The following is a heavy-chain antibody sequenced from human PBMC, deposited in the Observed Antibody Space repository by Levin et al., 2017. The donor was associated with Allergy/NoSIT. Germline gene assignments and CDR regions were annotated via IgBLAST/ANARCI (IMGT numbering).Heavy chain of an antibody. D-gene: IGHD3-22*01. Sequence: PSQTLSLPCTVSGGSISSEYWSWIRQPPGKGLEWLGFIYYSGSTKYNPSLKSPITISLDTSRTRFSLTMRSVTAADTAVYYCARLQDYTSGYGAQYFDVWGQGAMVTVSS. J-gene: IGHJ3*01. CDR3: ARLQDYTSGYGAQYFDV. CDR1: GGSISSEY. CDR2: IYYSGST. V-gene: IGHV4-59*01.